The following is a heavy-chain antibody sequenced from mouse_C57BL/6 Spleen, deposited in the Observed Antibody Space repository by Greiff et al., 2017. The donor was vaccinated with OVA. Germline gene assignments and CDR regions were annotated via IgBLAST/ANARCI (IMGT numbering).Heavy chain of an antibody. CDR3: ARSTTLDV. CDR2: ISSGSSTI. CDR1: GFTFSDYG. J-gene: IGHJ1*03. Sequence: EVKLVESGGGLVKPGGSLKLSCAASGFTFSDYGMHWDRQAPEKGLEWVAYISSGSSTIYYADTVKGRFTISRDNAKNTLFLQMTSLRSEDTAMYYCARSTTLDVWGTGTTVTVSS. V-gene: IGHV5-17*01. D-gene: IGHD2-1*01.